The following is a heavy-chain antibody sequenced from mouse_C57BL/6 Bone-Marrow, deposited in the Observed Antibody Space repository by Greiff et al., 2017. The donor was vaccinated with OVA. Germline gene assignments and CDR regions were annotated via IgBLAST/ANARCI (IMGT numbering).Heavy chain of an antibody. CDR2: ISRGGGYT. D-gene: IGHD3-1*01. CDR3: TRDRGLRVAY. J-gene: IGHJ3*01. V-gene: IGHV5-9-1*02. Sequence: EVQGVESGAGLVKPGGSLKLSCAASGFTFSSYDMSWVRQTHEKRLEWVAYISRGGGYTYYADTVKGRFTISRDNAGHTRYLQVSSLKSEDTAMYYCTRDRGLRVAYWGQGTLVTVSA. CDR1: GFTFSSYD.